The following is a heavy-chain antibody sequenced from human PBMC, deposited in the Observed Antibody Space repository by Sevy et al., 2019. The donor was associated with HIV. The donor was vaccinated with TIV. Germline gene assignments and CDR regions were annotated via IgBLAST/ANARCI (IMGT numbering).Heavy chain of an antibody. CDR3: ARDVFHGYFDY. D-gene: IGHD2-8*01. J-gene: IGHJ4*02. V-gene: IGHV3-7*01. CDR1: GFTFGSYW. CDR2: IKQDESEK. Sequence: GGSLRFSCAVSGFTFGSYWMTWVRQAPGKGLEWVANIKQDESEKYYEDFVKGRFTISRDNARNSLYLQMNNLTTEDTAVYYCARDVFHGYFDYWGQGTLVTVSS.